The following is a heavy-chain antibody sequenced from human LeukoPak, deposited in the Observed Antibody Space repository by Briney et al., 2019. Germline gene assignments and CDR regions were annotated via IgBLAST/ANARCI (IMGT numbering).Heavy chain of an antibody. CDR1: GFTFNTYA. V-gene: IGHV3-23*01. CDR3: AKRGPGYDKSTYPPHYFDY. J-gene: IGHJ4*02. Sequence: KTGGSLRLSCAASGFTFNTYAMSWVRQAPGKGLEWVSGISVSGGRTDYADSVKGRFTISRDNSKNTLYLQMNSLRAEDTAVYYCAKRGPGYDKSTYPPHYFDYWGQGTLVTVSS. CDR2: ISVSGGRT. D-gene: IGHD3-22*01.